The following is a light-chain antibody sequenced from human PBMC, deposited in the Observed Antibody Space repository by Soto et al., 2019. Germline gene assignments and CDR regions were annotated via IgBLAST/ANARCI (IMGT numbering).Light chain of an antibody. CDR2: EVN. V-gene: IGLV2-8*01. Sequence: QSALTQPPSASGSPGQSVTISCTGTSSDVGDYNYVSWYQHHPGKAPKLIIYEVNKRPSGVPDRFSGSKSGNTASLTVSGLQAEDEADYYCISYAGSDNVCPEVFGTGTKLTVL. CDR1: SSDVGDYNY. J-gene: IGLJ1*01. CDR3: ISYAGSDNVCPEV.